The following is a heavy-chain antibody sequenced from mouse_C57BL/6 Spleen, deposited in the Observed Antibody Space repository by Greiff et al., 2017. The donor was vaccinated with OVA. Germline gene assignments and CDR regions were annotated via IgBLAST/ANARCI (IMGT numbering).Heavy chain of an antibody. V-gene: IGHV3-6*01. CDR3: ARDSSGYVDAY. J-gene: IGHJ3*01. D-gene: IGHD3-2*02. CDR1: GYSITSGYY. Sequence: EVKLVESGPGLVKPSQSLSLTCSVTGYSITSGYYWNWIRQFPGNKLEWMGYISYDGSNNYNPSLKNRISITRDTSKNQFFLKLNSVTTEDTATYYCARDSSGYVDAYWGQGTLVTVSA. CDR2: ISYDGSN.